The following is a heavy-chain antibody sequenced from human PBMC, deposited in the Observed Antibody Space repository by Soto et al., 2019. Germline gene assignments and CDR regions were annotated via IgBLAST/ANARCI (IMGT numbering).Heavy chain of an antibody. CDR2: ISYDGSNK. CDR3: AKGGYSYGPDFDY. J-gene: IGHJ4*02. V-gene: IGHV3-30*18. Sequence: QVQLVESGGGVVQPGRSLRLSCAASGFTFSSYGMHWVRQAPGKGLEWVAVISYDGSNKYYADSVKGRFTISRDNSNNTLYLQMNGLRAEDTAVYYCAKGGYSYGPDFDYWGQGTLVTVSS. CDR1: GFTFSSYG. D-gene: IGHD5-18*01.